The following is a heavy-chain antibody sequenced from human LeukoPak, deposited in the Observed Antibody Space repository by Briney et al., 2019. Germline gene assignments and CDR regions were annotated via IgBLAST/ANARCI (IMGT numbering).Heavy chain of an antibody. Sequence: GGSLRLSCAASGFTFSSYAMSWVRQAPGKGLEWVSTISGNGGRTYYADSVKGRVTISRDNSKNTLYLQMNSLRAEDTAVYYCAREKYSTGWFDYWGQGTLVTVSS. D-gene: IGHD6-19*01. CDR2: ISGNGGRT. CDR1: GFTFSSYA. V-gene: IGHV3-23*01. CDR3: AREKYSTGWFDY. J-gene: IGHJ4*02.